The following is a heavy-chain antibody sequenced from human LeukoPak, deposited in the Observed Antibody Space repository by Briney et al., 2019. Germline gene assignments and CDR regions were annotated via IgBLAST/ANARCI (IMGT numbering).Heavy chain of an antibody. CDR1: GGSISSHY. Sequence: KPSETLSLTCTVSGGSISSHYWSWIRPPPGKGLEWIGYIYYSGSTNYNPSLKSRVTISVDTSKNQFSLKLSSVTAADTAVYYCARVSVGYYDILTGYYKGYYYYYMDVWGKGTTVTVSS. CDR2: IYYSGST. CDR3: ARVSVGYYDILTGYYKGYYYYYMDV. D-gene: IGHD3-9*01. V-gene: IGHV4-59*11. J-gene: IGHJ6*03.